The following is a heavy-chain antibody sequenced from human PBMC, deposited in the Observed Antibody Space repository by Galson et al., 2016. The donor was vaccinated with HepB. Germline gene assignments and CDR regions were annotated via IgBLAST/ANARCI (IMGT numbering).Heavy chain of an antibody. CDR2: IYSSGSD. D-gene: IGHD1-26*01. Sequence: SETLSLTCNVSIGFSENDFWNWVRQPPGKELEWIGYIYSSGSDNYNPSPKSRVTISIDQSKKEVSLKLNSLTAADTAVYYCARSRKVGAPRYYLDHWGQGILVTVSS. J-gene: IGHJ4*02. CDR1: IGFSENDF. CDR3: ARSRKVGAPRYYLDH. V-gene: IGHV4-59*01.